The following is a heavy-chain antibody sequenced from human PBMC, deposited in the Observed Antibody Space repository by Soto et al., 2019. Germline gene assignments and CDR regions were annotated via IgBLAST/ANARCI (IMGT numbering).Heavy chain of an antibody. J-gene: IGHJ6*02. Sequence: EASVKVSCKASGYTFTSYGISWVRQAPGQGLEWMGWISAYNGNTNYAQKLQGRVTMTTDTSTSTAYMELRSLRSDDTAVYYCARDYRPNYDFWSGYSLYYYYGMDVWGQGTTVTVSS. V-gene: IGHV1-18*01. CDR3: ARDYRPNYDFWSGYSLYYYYGMDV. D-gene: IGHD3-3*01. CDR2: ISAYNGNT. CDR1: GYTFTSYG.